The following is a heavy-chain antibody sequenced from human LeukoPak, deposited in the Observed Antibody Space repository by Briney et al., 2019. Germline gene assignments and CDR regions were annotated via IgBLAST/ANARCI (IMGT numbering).Heavy chain of an antibody. CDR3: AREGYYGSGSPPSLYFDY. V-gene: IGHV3-30-3*01. Sequence: GGSLRLSCAASGLTFRNYVIHWVRQAPGKGLEWVAVTTSDLNVKLYADSVKGRFTISRDNSRSTLYLQMNSLRPEDTAIYYCAREGYYGSGSPPSLYFDYWGQGTLVTVSS. J-gene: IGHJ4*02. CDR2: TTSDLNVK. CDR1: GLTFRNYV. D-gene: IGHD3-10*01.